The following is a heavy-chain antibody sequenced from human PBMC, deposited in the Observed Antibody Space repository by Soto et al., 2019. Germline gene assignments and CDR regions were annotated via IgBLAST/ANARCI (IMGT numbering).Heavy chain of an antibody. CDR2: ISSTTNYI. V-gene: IGHV3-21*06. CDR3: ARESEDLTSNFDY. Sequence: LRLSCAASGFTFTRYSMNWVRQAPGKGLEWVSSISSTTNYIYCGDSMKGRFTISRDNAKNSLYLEMNSLRAEDTAVYYCARESEDLTSNFDYWGQGTLVTVSS. J-gene: IGHJ4*02. CDR1: GFTFTRYS.